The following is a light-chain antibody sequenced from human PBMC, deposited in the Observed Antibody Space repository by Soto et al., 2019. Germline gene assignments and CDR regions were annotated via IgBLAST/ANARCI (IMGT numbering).Light chain of an antibody. J-gene: IGKJ2*01. CDR1: QSISSW. CDR3: QQYNSYQYT. CDR2: DAS. V-gene: IGKV1-5*01. Sequence: DIQMTQSPSTLSASVGDRVTITCRASQSISSWLAWYQQKPGKAPKLLIYDASSLESGVPSRFSGSGSGPEFTLTISSLQPDDFATYYCQQYNSYQYTFGQGTKVDIK.